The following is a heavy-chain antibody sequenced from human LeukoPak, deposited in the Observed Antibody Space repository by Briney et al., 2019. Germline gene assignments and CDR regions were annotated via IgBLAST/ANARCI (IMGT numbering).Heavy chain of an antibody. J-gene: IGHJ4*02. CDR2: ISAYNGNT. Sequence: ASVTVSCKGTGYTFTSYGISWVRQAPGQGLERMGWISAYNGNTNYAQKLQGRVTMTTDTSTSTAYMELRSLRSDDTAVYYCAREVVGANRVDYWGQGTLVTVSS. V-gene: IGHV1-18*01. CDR3: AREVVGANRVDY. D-gene: IGHD1-26*01. CDR1: GYTFTSYG.